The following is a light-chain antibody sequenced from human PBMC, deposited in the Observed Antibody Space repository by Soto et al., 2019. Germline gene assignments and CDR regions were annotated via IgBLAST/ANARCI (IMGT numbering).Light chain of an antibody. CDR2: GAS. CDR3: HQRYSWPIT. Sequence: EIVLTQSPATLSLSPGEGATLSCRASQSISDFLLWFQQKPGQAPRLLIYGASNRATGIPARLSGSGSGTDFTLTISSLEPEDFAVYYCHQRYSWPITFGQGTRLEIK. CDR1: QSISDF. J-gene: IGKJ5*01. V-gene: IGKV3-11*01.